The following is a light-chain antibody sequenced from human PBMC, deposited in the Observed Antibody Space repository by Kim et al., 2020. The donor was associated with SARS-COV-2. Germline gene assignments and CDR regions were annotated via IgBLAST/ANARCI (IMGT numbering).Light chain of an antibody. J-gene: IGKJ1*01. CDR1: QSVSSSY. CDR2: GAS. V-gene: IGKV3-20*01. CDR3: QQYGSS. Sequence: EIVLTQSPGTLSLSPAERATLSCRASQSVSSSYLAWYQQKPGQAPRLLIYGASSRATGIPDRFSGSGSGTDFTLTISRLEPEDFAVYYCQQYGSSFGQGTKVDIK.